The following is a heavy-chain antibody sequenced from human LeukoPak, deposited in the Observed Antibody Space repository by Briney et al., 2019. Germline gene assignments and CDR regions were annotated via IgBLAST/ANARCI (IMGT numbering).Heavy chain of an antibody. D-gene: IGHD3-3*01. CDR3: ASLGVVAYNWFDP. CDR1: GYTFTSYY. J-gene: IGHJ5*02. V-gene: IGHV1-69*02. CDR2: IIPILGIA. Sequence: SVKVSCKASGYTFTSYYMHWVRQAPGQGLEWMGRIIPILGIANYAQKFQGRVTITADKSTSTAYMELSSLRSEDTAVYYCASLGVVAYNWFDPWGQGTLVTVSS.